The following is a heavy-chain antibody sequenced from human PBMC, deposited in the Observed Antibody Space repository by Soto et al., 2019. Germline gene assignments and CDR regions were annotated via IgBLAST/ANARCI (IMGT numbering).Heavy chain of an antibody. D-gene: IGHD1-1*01. J-gene: IGHJ4*02. V-gene: IGHV1-18*01. CDR2: ISAHSGNT. CDR3: ARGRYGDY. CDR1: GHAFTTYG. Sequence: QVHLVQSGAEVKKPGASVKVSCKGSGHAFTTYGITWVRQAPGQGLEWVGWISAHSGNTNYAQKLQGRVTVTRDTSTSTAYMELRSLRSDDSAVYYCARGRYGDYWGQGALVTVSS.